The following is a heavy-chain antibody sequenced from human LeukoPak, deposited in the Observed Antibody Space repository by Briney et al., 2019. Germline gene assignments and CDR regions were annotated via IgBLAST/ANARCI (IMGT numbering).Heavy chain of an antibody. CDR2: INPSGGST. Sequence: ASVKVSCKASGYTFTRYYMHWVRPAPGQGLEWMGIINPSGGSTSYAQKFQGRVTMTRDTSTSTVYMELSSLRSEDTAVYYCARDLSPERGYYYYGMDVWGQGTTVTVSS. CDR3: ARDLSPERGYYYYGMDV. D-gene: IGHD2/OR15-2a*01. CDR1: GYTFTRYY. V-gene: IGHV1-46*01. J-gene: IGHJ6*02.